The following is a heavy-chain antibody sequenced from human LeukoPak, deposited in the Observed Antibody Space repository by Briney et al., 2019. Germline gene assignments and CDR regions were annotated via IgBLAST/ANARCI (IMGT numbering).Heavy chain of an antibody. Sequence: GGSLRLSCAASGFTFSSYAMSWVRQAPGKGLEWVSAISGSGGSTYYADSVKGRFTISRDNSKNTLYLQMNSLRAEDTAVYYCAKRAGDSSSWYKAPYYYYMDVWGKGTTVTVSS. CDR3: AKRAGDSSSWYKAPYYYYMDV. CDR2: ISGSGGST. CDR1: GFTFSSYA. D-gene: IGHD6-13*01. V-gene: IGHV3-23*01. J-gene: IGHJ6*03.